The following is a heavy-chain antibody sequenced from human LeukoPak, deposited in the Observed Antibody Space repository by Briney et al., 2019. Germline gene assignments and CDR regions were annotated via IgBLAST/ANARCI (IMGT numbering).Heavy chain of an antibody. J-gene: IGHJ6*03. D-gene: IGHD6-13*01. CDR1: GFTFSSYA. V-gene: IGHV3-23*01. CDR3: AKEGYSSSWTYYYYYMDV. Sequence: GGSLRLSCAASGFTFSSYAMSWVRQAPGKGLEWVSAISGSGGSTYYADSVKGRFTISRDNSKNTLYLQMNSLRAEDTAVYYCAKEGYSSSWTYYYYYMDVWGKGTTVTVSS. CDR2: ISGSGGST.